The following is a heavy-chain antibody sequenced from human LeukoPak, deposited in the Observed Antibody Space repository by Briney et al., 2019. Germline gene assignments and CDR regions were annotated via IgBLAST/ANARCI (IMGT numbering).Heavy chain of an antibody. CDR2: ISDDGKKA. Sequence: GGSLRLSCAESGFTFTSHWMHWVRQAPGKGLVWVSHISDDGKKANYADSVKGRFTISRDAAKNTLHLQMDSLRVEDTAVYYCAASFRVTGTTYYYWGQGTMVTVSS. V-gene: IGHV3-74*01. CDR3: AASFRVTGTTYYY. D-gene: IGHD1-20*01. CDR1: GFTFTSHW. J-gene: IGHJ4*02.